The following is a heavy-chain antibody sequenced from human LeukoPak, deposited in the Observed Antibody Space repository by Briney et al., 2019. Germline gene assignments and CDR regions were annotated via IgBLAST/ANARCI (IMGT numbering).Heavy chain of an antibody. V-gene: IGHV3-30-3*01. D-gene: IGHD1-26*01. CDR2: ISYDGSNK. CDR3: ARDPGIVGATDWFDP. CDR1: GFTFSSYA. Sequence: PGGSLRLSCAASGFTFSSYAMRWVRQAPGKGLEWVAVISYDGSNKYYADSVKGRFTISRDNSKNTLYLQMNSLRAEDTAVYYCARDPGIVGATDWFDPWGQGTLVTVSS. J-gene: IGHJ5*02.